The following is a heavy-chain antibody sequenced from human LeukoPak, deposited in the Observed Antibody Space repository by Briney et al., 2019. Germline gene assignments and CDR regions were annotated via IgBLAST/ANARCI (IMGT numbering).Heavy chain of an antibody. V-gene: IGHV1-2*02. J-gene: IGHJ4*02. CDR1: GYTFTGYY. CDR2: INPNSGGT. CDR3: ASNPRYYYGSGSYYRH. Sequence: ASVKVSCKASGYTFTGYYMHWVRQAPGQGLEWMGWINPNSGGTNYAQKFQGRVTMTRDTSISTAYMELGRLRSDDTAVYYCASNPRYYYGSGSYYRHWGQGTLVTVSS. D-gene: IGHD3-10*01.